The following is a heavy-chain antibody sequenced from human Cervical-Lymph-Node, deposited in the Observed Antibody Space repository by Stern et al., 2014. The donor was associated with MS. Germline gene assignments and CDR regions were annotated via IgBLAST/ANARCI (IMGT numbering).Heavy chain of an antibody. V-gene: IGHV3-11*01. CDR2: ISGRSSTI. D-gene: IGHD6-19*01. CDR1: GSTFGVYY. J-gene: IGHJ6*02. Sequence: VQLVESGGGLVKAGGSLRLSCTASGSTFGVYYMTWVRQAPGKGLECVSYISGRSSTIRYADSVKGRFTVSRDNAKKSLYLQMNSLRDEDTAVYYCARRGGGWDYDYYGMDVWGQGTTVTVSS. CDR3: ARRGGGWDYDYYGMDV.